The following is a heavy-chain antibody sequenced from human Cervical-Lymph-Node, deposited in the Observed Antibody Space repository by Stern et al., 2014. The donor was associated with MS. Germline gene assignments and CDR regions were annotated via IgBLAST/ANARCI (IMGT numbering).Heavy chain of an antibody. V-gene: IGHV4-30-2*01. CDR1: GGSISDGGYS. Sequence: QLQLQESGSGLVKPSQTLSLTCAVSGGSISDGGYSWSWIRQPPGQGLEWIGYIYHSGTPCYTRSIKTRVTISVDRSETQFSMKLTSVTAADTAVYYCARTSTMIRAFDIWGQGTMVTVSS. CDR2: IYHSGTP. J-gene: IGHJ3*02. D-gene: IGHD3-10*01. CDR3: ARTSTMIRAFDI.